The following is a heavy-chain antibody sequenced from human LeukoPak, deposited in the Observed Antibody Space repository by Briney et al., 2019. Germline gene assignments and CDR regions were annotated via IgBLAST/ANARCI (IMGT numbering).Heavy chain of an antibody. CDR2: MNPNSGNT. D-gene: IGHD3-22*01. Sequence: GASVKVSCTASGYTFTSYDINWVRQATGQGLEWMGWMNPNSGNTGYAQKFQGRVTMTRNTSISTAYMELSSLRSEDTAVYYCARAHSSGYYRGYYYYYYMDVWGKGTTVTVSS. CDR1: GYTFTSYD. V-gene: IGHV1-8*01. CDR3: ARAHSSGYYRGYYYYYYMDV. J-gene: IGHJ6*03.